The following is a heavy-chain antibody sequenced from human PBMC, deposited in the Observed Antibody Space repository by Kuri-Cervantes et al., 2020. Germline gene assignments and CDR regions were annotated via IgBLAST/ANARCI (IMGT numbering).Heavy chain of an antibody. CDR1: GFTFSSYS. Sequence: GESLKISCAASGFTFSSYSMNWVCQAPGKGLEWVSFISSSSSTIYYTDSVKGRFTISRDNSKNTLNLQMNSLRAEDTAVYYCARDRDDAFDIWGQGTMVTVSS. CDR2: ISSSSSTI. V-gene: IGHV3-48*01. CDR3: ARDRDDAFDI. J-gene: IGHJ3*02.